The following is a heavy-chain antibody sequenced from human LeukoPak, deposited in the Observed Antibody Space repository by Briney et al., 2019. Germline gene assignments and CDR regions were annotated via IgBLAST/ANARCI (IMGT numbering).Heavy chain of an antibody. J-gene: IGHJ1*01. Sequence: AGSLRLSCAASGFTFNNYAMTWVRQAPGKGLEWVSRTSGSGDIRLYADSVKGRFTISRTNSENRLYLQMNSLRADDSGVYYCANYRSGGGGYYSGLEHWGQGTQVTVSS. CDR2: TSGSGDIR. CDR3: ANYRSGGGGYYSGLEH. D-gene: IGHD2-15*01. V-gene: IGHV3-23*01. CDR1: GFTFNNYA.